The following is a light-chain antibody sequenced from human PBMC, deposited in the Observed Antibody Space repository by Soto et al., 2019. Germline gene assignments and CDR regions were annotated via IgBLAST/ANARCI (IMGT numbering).Light chain of an antibody. V-gene: IGKV3-20*01. CDR3: QQYTTSLPWT. Sequence: PGERATLSXRXSQXVXSSXXAWYQQKPGQAPRLLIYGASSRATGIPDRFSGSGSGTDFTLTISRLEPEDFAVYYCQQYTTSLPWTFGQGTKVEIK. CDR1: QXVXSSX. J-gene: IGKJ1*01. CDR2: GAS.